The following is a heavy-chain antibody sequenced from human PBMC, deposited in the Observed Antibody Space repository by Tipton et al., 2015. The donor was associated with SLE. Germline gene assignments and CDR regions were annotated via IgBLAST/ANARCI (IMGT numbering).Heavy chain of an antibody. CDR3: ASRGSWSGTDAFDI. D-gene: IGHD6-13*01. J-gene: IGHJ3*02. CDR1: GYSISSGYY. Sequence: TLSLTCAVSGYSISSGYYWGWIRQPPGKGLEWIGSIYHSGSTYYNPSLKSRVTISVDTSKNQFSLKLSSVTAADTAVYYCASRGSWSGTDAFDIWGQGTRVTVSS. CDR2: IYHSGST. V-gene: IGHV4-38-2*01.